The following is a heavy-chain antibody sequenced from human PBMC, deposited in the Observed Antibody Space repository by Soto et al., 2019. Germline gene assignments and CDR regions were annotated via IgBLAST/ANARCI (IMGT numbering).Heavy chain of an antibody. J-gene: IGHJ5*02. CDR2: ISAYNGQT. CDR3: ERDPQEFWNSYFFDP. Sequence: GASVKVSCKASGYPFDTYGINWVRQAPGQRPEWMGWISAYNGQTDYAQNFQGRVTMATDTSTNTAYMELRNLRSDDTAVYYCERDPQEFWNSYFFDPWGPGTLVTVSS. D-gene: IGHD3-3*01. CDR1: GYPFDTYG. V-gene: IGHV1-18*01.